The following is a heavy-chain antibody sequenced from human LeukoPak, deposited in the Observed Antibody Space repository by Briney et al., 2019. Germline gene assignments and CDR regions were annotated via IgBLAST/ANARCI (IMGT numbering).Heavy chain of an antibody. CDR3: ASLMRSAAGTDY. J-gene: IGHJ4*02. D-gene: IGHD6-13*01. CDR2: ISGSGGTT. V-gene: IGHV3-23*01. CDR1: GFTFSSHA. Sequence: GGSLRLSCAASGFTFSSHAISSVRQAPGKGLEWVSGISGSGGTTYYADSVKGRFTISRDNANNSLYLQMNSLRAEDTAVYYCASLMRSAAGTDYWGQGTLVTVSS.